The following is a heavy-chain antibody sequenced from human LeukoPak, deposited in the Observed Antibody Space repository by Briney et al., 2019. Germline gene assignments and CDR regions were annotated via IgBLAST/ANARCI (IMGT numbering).Heavy chain of an antibody. Sequence: GGSLRLSCAASGFTFNSYAMYWVRQAPGKGLEWVSGIFGSGGSAHYADSVKGRFTIFRDNSKNTVYLQMNSLRAEDTAVYYCARGHSEIAAAGTRANWFDPWGQGTLVTVSS. CDR2: IFGSGGSA. D-gene: IGHD6-13*01. J-gene: IGHJ5*02. CDR1: GFTFNSYA. CDR3: ARGHSEIAAAGTRANWFDP. V-gene: IGHV3-23*01.